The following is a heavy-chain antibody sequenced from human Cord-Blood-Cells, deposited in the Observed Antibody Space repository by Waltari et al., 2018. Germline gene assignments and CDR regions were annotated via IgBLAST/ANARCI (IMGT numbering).Heavy chain of an antibody. V-gene: IGHV1-69*01. J-gene: IGHJ3*02. CDR3: AREVGHIVVVTAAVGAFDI. D-gene: IGHD2-21*02. CDR2: LIPIFGTA. Sequence: QVQLVQSGAEVKKPGSSVKVSCKASGGTFSSYAISRVRQSPGQGLEWVGGLIPIFGTANYAQKFQGRVTITADESTSTAYMELSSLRSEDTAVYYCAREVGHIVVVTAAVGAFDIWGQGTMVTVSS. CDR1: GGTFSSYA.